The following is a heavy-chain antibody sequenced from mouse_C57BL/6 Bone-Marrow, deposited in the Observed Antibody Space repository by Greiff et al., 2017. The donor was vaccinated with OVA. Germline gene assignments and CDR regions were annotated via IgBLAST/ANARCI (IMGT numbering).Heavy chain of an antibody. CDR3: ARWGPASYYAMDY. CDR1: GYTFTNYW. Sequence: QVHVKQSGAELVRPGTSVKMSCKASGYTFTNYWIGWAKQRPGHGLAWIGDIYPGGGYTNYNEKFKGKATLTADKSSSTAYMQFSSLTSEDSAIYYCARWGPASYYAMDYWGQGTSVTVSS. V-gene: IGHV1-63*01. CDR2: IYPGGGYT. J-gene: IGHJ4*01.